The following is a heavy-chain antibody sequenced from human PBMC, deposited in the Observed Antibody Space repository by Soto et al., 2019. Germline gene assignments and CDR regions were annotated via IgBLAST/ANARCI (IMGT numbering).Heavy chain of an antibody. CDR3: ARSIAVPSGHIDH. CDR2: VYYTGST. Sequence: QVQLQESGPGLVKPSETLSLTCRVSGGSMSGYYWSWVRLAPGKGLEWIGYVYYTGSTNYNPSLQSRVSISVDTSNKHVSLSLGLVTAADTAVYFCARSIAVPSGHIDHWGQGIRVTISS. CDR1: GGSMSGYY. V-gene: IGHV4-59*01. J-gene: IGHJ4*02. D-gene: IGHD6-6*01.